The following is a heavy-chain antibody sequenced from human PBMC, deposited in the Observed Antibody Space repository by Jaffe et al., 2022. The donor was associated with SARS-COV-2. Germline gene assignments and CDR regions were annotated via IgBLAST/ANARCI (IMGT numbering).Heavy chain of an antibody. CDR2: IIPIFGTA. J-gene: IGHJ6*03. Sequence: QVQLVQSGAEVKKPGSSVKVSCKASGGTFSSYAISWVRQAPGQGLEWMGGIIPIFGTANYAQKFQGRVTITADESTSTAYMELSSLRSEDTAVYYCARDAYYYGSGSYGGHYYYYYMDVWGKGTTVTVSS. CDR1: GGTFSSYA. V-gene: IGHV1-69*01. CDR3: ARDAYYYGSGSYGGHYYYYYMDV. D-gene: IGHD3-10*01.